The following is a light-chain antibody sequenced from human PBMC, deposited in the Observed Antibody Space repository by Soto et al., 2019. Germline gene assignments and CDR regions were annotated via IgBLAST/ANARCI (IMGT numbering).Light chain of an antibody. V-gene: IGKV3-20*01. CDR3: QQYNTSPVT. Sequence: EIVLTQSPGTLSLSPGERATLSCRASQRVSSGYLAWYQQKPGQTPRLLIYGASGRATGIPDRFSGSGSGTDFTLTITRLEPEAFAVYSCQQYNTSPVTFGQGTKVDI. CDR1: QRVSSGY. J-gene: IGKJ1*01. CDR2: GAS.